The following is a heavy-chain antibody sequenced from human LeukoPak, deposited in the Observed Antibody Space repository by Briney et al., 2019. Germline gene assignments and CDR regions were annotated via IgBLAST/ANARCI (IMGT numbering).Heavy chain of an antibody. Sequence: SETLSLTCAVYGGSFSGYYWSWIRQHPGKGLEWIGEINHSGSTNYTPSLKSRVTISVDTSKNQFSLKLSSVTAADTAVYYCARRSAGDRGDYYYYYMDVWGKGTPVTVSS. V-gene: IGHV4-34*01. J-gene: IGHJ6*03. CDR2: INHSGST. D-gene: IGHD3-10*01. CDR1: GGSFSGYY. CDR3: ARRSAGDRGDYYYYYMDV.